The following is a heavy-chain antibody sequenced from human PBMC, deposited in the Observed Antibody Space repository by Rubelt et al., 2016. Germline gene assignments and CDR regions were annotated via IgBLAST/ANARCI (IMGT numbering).Heavy chain of an antibody. J-gene: IGHJ4*02. CDR3: ARAAKSGNPPY. CDR2: ISSDGTTI. Sequence: EVQLLESGGGLVQPGGSLRLSCAASGFTFSYYSMNWVRQAPGKGLEWVSFISSDGTTIYYADSVKGRFTISRDKAKNALYLQMNSLGDEDTAVYYCARAAKSGNPPYWGQGTLVTVSA. D-gene: IGHD1-26*01. CDR1: GFTFSYYS. V-gene: IGHV3-48*02.